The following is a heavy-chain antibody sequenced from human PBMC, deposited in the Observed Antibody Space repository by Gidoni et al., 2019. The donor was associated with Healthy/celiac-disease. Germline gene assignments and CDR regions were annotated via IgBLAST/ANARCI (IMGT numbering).Heavy chain of an antibody. D-gene: IGHD2-2*01. CDR1: GFTFGDYA. V-gene: IGHV3-49*05. Sequence: EVQLVESGGGLVKPGRSLRLSCTASGFTFGDYAMSWFRQAPGKGLEWVGFIRSKAYGGTTEYAASVKGRFTISRDDSKSIAYPQMNSLKTEDTAVYYCTRGYCSSTSCYSFDYWGQGTLVTVSS. CDR2: IRSKAYGGTT. CDR3: TRGYCSSTSCYSFDY. J-gene: IGHJ4*02.